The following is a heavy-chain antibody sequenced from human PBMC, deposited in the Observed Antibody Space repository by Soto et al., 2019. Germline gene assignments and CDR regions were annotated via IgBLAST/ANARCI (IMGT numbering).Heavy chain of an antibody. CDR2: ISGYNGDI. V-gene: IGHV1-18*04. CDR1: GYTFNRHG. D-gene: IGHD1-26*01. Sequence: QVHLVQSGGEVKKPGASVKVSCKASGYTFNRHGITWVRQAPGQGLEWMGWISGYNGDINYEQKFQDRVTLSSDTVTSTVYLELKSLRFDDTAVYYCARVRIVGAREIDFWGQGTLVTVSS. CDR3: ARVRIVGAREIDF. J-gene: IGHJ4*02.